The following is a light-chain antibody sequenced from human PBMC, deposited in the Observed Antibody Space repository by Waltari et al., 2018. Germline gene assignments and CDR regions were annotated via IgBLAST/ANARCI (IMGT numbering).Light chain of an antibody. CDR1: SSDIGGYNY. CDR3: CSFAGSQTVI. Sequence: QSALTQPRSVSGSPGQSVTISCTGTSSDIGGYNYVSWYQQHPGKAPKLVIYAVSKRPSGVPDHFSGSKSGNTASLTISGLQAEDEADYYCCSFAGSQTVIFGGGTRLTVL. V-gene: IGLV2-11*01. CDR2: AVS. J-gene: IGLJ2*01.